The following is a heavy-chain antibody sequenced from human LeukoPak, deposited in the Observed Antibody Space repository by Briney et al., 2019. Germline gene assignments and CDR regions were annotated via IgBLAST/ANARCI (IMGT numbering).Heavy chain of an antibody. J-gene: IGHJ4*02. D-gene: IGHD4-23*01. CDR3: ARGRFCDSGNCYLDY. CDR2: IKPDGRDK. CDR1: GYTYSDYW. Sequence: PGGSLRLSCAASGYTYSDYWMSWVRQAPGKELERVANIKPDGRDKYHVDSVKGRFTISRDNAKASLYLLMNSLRAEDTAVYYCARGRFCDSGNCYLDYWGQGTLVTVSS. V-gene: IGHV3-7*01.